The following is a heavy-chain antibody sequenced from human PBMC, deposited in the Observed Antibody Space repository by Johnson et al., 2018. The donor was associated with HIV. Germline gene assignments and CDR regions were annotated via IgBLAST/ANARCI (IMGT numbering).Heavy chain of an antibody. V-gene: IGHV3-30*03. J-gene: IGHJ3*02. Sequence: QMQLVESGGGVVQPGKSLTLSCVASGLSFSNFGIHWVRQAPGKGPEWVAVISYDGSNKYYADSVKGRFTISRDNSKNTLYLQMNSLRAEDTAVYYCAREKIRAFDIWGQGTMVTVSS. CDR2: ISYDGSNK. CDR3: AREKIRAFDI. CDR1: GLSFSNFG.